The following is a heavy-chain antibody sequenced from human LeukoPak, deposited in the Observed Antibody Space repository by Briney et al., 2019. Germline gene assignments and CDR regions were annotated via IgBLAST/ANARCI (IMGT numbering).Heavy chain of an antibody. V-gene: IGHV1-69*01. D-gene: IGHD2-2*01. J-gene: IGHJ5*02. CDR1: GGTFSSYA. CDR3: ARGQLRPSWFDP. Sequence: GASVKVSCKASGGTFSSYAISWVRQAPGQGLEWTGGIIPIFGTANYAQKFQGRVTITADESTSTAYMELSSLRSEDTAVYYCARGQLRPSWFDPWGQGTLVTVSS. CDR2: IIPIFGTA.